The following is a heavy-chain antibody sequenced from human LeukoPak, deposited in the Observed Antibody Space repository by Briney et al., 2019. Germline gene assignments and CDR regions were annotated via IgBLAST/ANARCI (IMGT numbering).Heavy chain of an antibody. Sequence: PPQTLSLTCTVSGASIRSGDYYWSWIRQPPGKGLEWIGYIYDSGSTYYNPSLKSRITISVDTSENRFPLKLSSVTATDTAVYYCARDCSGGSCYGAFDIWGQGTMVTVSS. CDR2: IYDSGST. J-gene: IGHJ3*02. D-gene: IGHD2-15*01. CDR3: ARDCSGGSCYGAFDI. V-gene: IGHV4-30-4*01. CDR1: GASIRSGDYY.